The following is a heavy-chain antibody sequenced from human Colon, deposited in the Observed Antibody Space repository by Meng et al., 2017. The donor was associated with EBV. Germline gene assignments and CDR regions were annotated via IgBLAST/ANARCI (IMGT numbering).Heavy chain of an antibody. J-gene: IGHJ2*01. CDR3: ASLYGDSSVWYLDL. CDR2: IYYSGST. D-gene: IGHD4-17*01. CDR1: GGSISSGNHY. Sequence: QVQLQESGPGLVKHSQTLALTCPVSGGSISSGNHYWSWIRQHPGKGLGYIGYIYYSGSTYYNPSLKSRVIISVDTSKNQFSLRLNSVTAADTAVYYCASLYGDSSVWYLDLWGRGTLFTVSS. V-gene: IGHV4-31*03.